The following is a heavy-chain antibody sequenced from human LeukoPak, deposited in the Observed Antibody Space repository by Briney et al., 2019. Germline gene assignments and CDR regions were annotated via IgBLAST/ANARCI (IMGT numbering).Heavy chain of an antibody. Sequence: PARSLTLSCPAAAFIFSSYGMHWVRQAPGRGLEWVAVISNDGSNKYYADSVKGRFTISRDNSKNTLYLQMNSLGAEDTAGYYCGKGTPAFRVYYDYGMDVWGKGTTVTVSS. CDR1: AFIFSSYG. J-gene: IGHJ6*04. CDR3: GKGTPAFRVYYDYGMDV. CDR2: ISNDGSNK. V-gene: IGHV3-30*18.